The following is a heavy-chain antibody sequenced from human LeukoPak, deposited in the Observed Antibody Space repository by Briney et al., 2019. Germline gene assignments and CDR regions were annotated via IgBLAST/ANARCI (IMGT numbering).Heavy chain of an antibody. CDR1: GGSISSSRCY. Sequence: SETLSLTCTVSGGSISSSRCYWGWIRQPPGKGLEWIGRIEYSGSTYYNPSLKSRVTISVDTSKTQFSLKLSSVTAADTAVYYCARNFREISSGYYYPLDYWGQGTLVTVSS. CDR3: ARNFREISSGYYYPLDY. CDR2: IEYSGST. J-gene: IGHJ4*02. D-gene: IGHD3-22*01. V-gene: IGHV4-39*01.